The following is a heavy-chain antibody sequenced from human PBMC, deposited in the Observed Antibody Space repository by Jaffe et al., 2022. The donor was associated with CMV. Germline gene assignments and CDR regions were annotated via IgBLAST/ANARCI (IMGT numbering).Heavy chain of an antibody. CDR3: ARIRSDNSYGYFDY. D-gene: IGHD5-18*01. CDR1: GFSLSTSGMC. V-gene: IGHV2-70*15. J-gene: IGHJ4*02. CDR2: IDWDDDK. Sequence: QVTLRESGPALVKPTQTLTLTCTFSGFSLSTSGMCVSWIRQPPGKALEWLARIDWDDDKYYSTSLKTRLTISKDTSKNQVVLTMTNMDPVDTATYYCARIRSDNSYGYFDYWGQGTLVTVSS.